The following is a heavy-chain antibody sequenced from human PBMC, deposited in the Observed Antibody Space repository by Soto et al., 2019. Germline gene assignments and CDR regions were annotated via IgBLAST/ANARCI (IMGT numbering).Heavy chain of an antibody. Sequence: SVKVSCKASGFTFTSSAMQWVRQARGQRLEWIGWIVVGSGNTNYAQKFQERVTITRDMSTSTAYMELSSLRSEDTAVYYCAAASYSSGWYGWACWGQGTLVTVSS. CDR2: IVVGSGNT. CDR1: GFTFTSSA. V-gene: IGHV1-58*02. D-gene: IGHD6-19*01. J-gene: IGHJ4*02. CDR3: AAASYSSGWYGWAC.